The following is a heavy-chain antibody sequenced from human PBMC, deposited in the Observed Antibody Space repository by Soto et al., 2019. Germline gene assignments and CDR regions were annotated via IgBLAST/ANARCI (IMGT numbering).Heavy chain of an antibody. CDR1: SDRFTVYG. Sequence: AAVHVAGEGSSDRFTVYGISWVRKATGEGLGWMGWISAYNGNTNYAQKLQGRVTMTTDTSTSTAYMELRSLRSDDTAVYYCARASPPNEYWGQGTLVPVSS. V-gene: IGHV1-18*01. J-gene: IGHJ4*02. CDR3: ARASPPNEY. CDR2: ISAYNGNT.